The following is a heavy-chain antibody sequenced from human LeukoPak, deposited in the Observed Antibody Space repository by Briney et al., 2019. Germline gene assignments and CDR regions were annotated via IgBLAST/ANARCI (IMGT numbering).Heavy chain of an antibody. CDR1: GFTFSSYD. CDR2: ISYDGSSE. J-gene: IGHJ3*01. V-gene: IGHV3-30*18. D-gene: IGHD6-19*01. Sequence: PGGSLRLSCAASGFTFSSYDMHWVRQAPGKGLQWVAVISYDGSSEYYADSVKGRFIISRDNSKNTLYLQVNSLRAEDTAVYYCAKDSDIAVAGTDDAFDLWGQGTMVTVSS. CDR3: AKDSDIAVAGTDDAFDL.